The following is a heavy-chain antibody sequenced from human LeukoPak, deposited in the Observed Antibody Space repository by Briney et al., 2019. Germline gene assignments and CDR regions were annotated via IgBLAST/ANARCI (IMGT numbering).Heavy chain of an antibody. J-gene: IGHJ5*02. CDR3: ARDSKWELRWFDP. Sequence: SVKVSCKASGGTFSSYAISWVRQAPGQGLEWMGRIIPILGIANYAQKFQGRVTITADKSTSTAYMELSSLRSEDTAAYYCARDSKWELRWFDPWGQGTLVTVSS. V-gene: IGHV1-69*04. D-gene: IGHD1-26*01. CDR1: GGTFSSYA. CDR2: IIPILGIA.